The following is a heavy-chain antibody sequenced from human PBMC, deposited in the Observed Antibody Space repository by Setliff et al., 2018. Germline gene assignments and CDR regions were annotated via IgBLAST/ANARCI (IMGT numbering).Heavy chain of an antibody. CDR1: GGAIRSSDYH. CDR2: FYYSGNT. CDR3: ARDATYYYDSSGYYSI. D-gene: IGHD3-22*01. Sequence: PSETLSLTCTVSGGAIRSSDYHWGWIRQPPGKGLEWIGSFYYSGNTYYEPSLKSRVAISVDTSKNQFSLKLNSVTAADMVVYYCARDATYYYDSSGYYSIWGQGTMVTVSS. V-gene: IGHV4-39*07. J-gene: IGHJ3*02.